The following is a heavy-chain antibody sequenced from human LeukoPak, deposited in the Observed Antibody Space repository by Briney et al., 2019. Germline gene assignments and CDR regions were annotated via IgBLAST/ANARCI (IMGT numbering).Heavy chain of an antibody. V-gene: IGHV3-74*01. CDR2: IRSDGSDT. CDR1: GFTFSGTW. D-gene: IGHD2/OR15-2a*01. CDR3: ARDWFHAIDY. Sequence: GGSLRLSCAASGFTFSGTWMHWVRQVPGEGLVWVSRIRSDGSDTRYAESVKGRFTISRDNAKNTLYLQMNSLRAEDTAVYYCARDWFHAIDYWGQGTLVTVSS. J-gene: IGHJ4*02.